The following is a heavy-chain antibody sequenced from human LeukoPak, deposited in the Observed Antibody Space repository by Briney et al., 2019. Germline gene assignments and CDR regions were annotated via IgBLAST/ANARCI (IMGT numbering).Heavy chain of an antibody. Sequence: ASVKVSCKASGYTFTSYGISWVRQAPGQGLEWMGWISAYNGNTNYAQKLQGRVTMTTDTSTSTAYMELRSLRSDDTAVYYCARGLGPRTNFYYLDYWGQGTLLIVSS. D-gene: IGHD2/OR15-2a*01. CDR2: ISAYNGNT. CDR3: ARGLGPRTNFYYLDY. J-gene: IGHJ4*02. CDR1: GYTFTSYG. V-gene: IGHV1-18*01.